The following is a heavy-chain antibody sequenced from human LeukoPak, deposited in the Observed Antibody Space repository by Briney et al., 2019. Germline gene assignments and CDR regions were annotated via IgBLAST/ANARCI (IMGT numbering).Heavy chain of an antibody. D-gene: IGHD4-17*01. CDR2: ICYSGST. CDR3: ARDNGDYVYYFDY. Sequence: PSETLSLTCTVSGGSISSYYWGWIRQPPGKGLEWIGYICYSGSTNYNPSLKSRVTISVDTSKNQFSLKLSSVTAADTAVYYCARDNGDYVYYFDYWGQGTLVTVSS. V-gene: IGHV4-59*01. CDR1: GGSISSYY. J-gene: IGHJ4*02.